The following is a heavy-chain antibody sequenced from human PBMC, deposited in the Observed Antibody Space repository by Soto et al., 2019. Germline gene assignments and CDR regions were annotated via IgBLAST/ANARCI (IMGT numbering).Heavy chain of an antibody. V-gene: IGHV1-69*06. CDR1: GGTFSSYA. CDR2: IIPIFGTA. J-gene: IGHJ4*02. CDR3: ARESEAYCGGDCYSRYFDY. Sequence: SVKVSCKASGGTFSSYAISCVRQAPGQGLEWMGGIIPIFGTANYAQKFQGRVTITADKSTSTAYMELSSLRSEDTAVYYCARESEAYCGGDCYSRYFDYWGQGTLVTVSS. D-gene: IGHD2-21*02.